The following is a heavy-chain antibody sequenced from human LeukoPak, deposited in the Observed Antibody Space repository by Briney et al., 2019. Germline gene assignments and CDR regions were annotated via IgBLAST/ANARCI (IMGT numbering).Heavy chain of an antibody. CDR1: GFNFTSYR. Sequence: GESLRISCKGSGFNFTSYRIGWVRQMPGKGLEWMGIIYPGDSDTRYSPSFQGQVTISADKFISTAYLQWNSLTASDTAMYYCARPLRKAEAAGTMSSYVYWGQGTLVTVSP. CDR2: IYPGDSDT. D-gene: IGHD6-19*01. V-gene: IGHV5-51*01. CDR3: ARPLRKAEAAGTMSSYVY. J-gene: IGHJ4*02.